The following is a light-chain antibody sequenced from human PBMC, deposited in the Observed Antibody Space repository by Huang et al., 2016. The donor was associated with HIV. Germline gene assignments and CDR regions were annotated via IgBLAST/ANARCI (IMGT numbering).Light chain of an antibody. V-gene: IGKV3-15*01. CDR2: DTS. J-gene: IGKJ2*01. CDR3: QQYNYWPPYT. Sequence: EIVMTQSPATLSVSPGERATLSCRASQRVSRHLAWYQQKPGQAPRLLIYDTSTRATGIPARFSGSGSGTEFTLTISSLQSEDFAVYFCQQYNYWPPYTFGQGTKVEIK. CDR1: QRVSRH.